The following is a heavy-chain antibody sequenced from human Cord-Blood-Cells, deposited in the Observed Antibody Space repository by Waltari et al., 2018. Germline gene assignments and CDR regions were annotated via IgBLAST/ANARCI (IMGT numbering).Heavy chain of an antibody. CDR3: ARGYSYGNSNWFDP. D-gene: IGHD5-18*01. CDR2: INPNSGGT. Sequence: HWVRQAPGQGLEWMGWINPNSGGTNYAQKFQGRVTMTRDTSISTAYMELSRLRSDDTAVYYCARGYSYGNSNWFDPWGQGTLVTVSS. V-gene: IGHV1-2*02. J-gene: IGHJ5*02.